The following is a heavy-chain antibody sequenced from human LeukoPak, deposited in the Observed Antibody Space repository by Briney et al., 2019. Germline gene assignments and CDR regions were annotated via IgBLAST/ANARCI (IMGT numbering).Heavy chain of an antibody. CDR3: TTDSRSGYGTLVY. CDR1: GFTFSNAQ. Sequence: GGSLRLSCAASGFTFSNAQMSWVRQAPGKGLEWVGRIKSKTDGGTTDYAAPVKGRFTISRGDSKNTLHLQMNSLKTEDTAVYYCTTDSRSGYGTLVYWDQGSLVIVSS. D-gene: IGHD3-3*01. CDR2: IKSKTDGGTT. J-gene: IGHJ4*02. V-gene: IGHV3-15*01.